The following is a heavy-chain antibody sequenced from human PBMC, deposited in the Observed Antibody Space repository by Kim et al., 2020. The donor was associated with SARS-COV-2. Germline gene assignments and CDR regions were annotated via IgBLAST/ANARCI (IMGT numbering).Heavy chain of an antibody. D-gene: IGHD1-1*01. CDR3: ARSSGGTFDN. V-gene: IGHV3-53*01. J-gene: IGHJ4*02. Sequence: FADTVKGRFMISRDTPRNTVYLQLTNLRPEDTAVYYCARSSGGTFDNWGQGTLVTVSS.